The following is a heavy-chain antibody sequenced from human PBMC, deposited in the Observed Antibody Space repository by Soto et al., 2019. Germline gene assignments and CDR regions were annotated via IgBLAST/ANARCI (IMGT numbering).Heavy chain of an antibody. CDR1: GDSISGYS. CDR2: LSYSEST. D-gene: IGHD3-10*01. V-gene: IGHV4-59*01. CDR3: ARDGGTYLTRYFDS. Sequence: SETLSLTCTVSGDSISGYSWSWIRQPPGKGLEWIGYLSYSESTTSTPSLKSRATISVDTSKNQFSLELSSVTAADTAVYFCARDGGTYLTRYFDSWGQGALVTVYS. J-gene: IGHJ4*02.